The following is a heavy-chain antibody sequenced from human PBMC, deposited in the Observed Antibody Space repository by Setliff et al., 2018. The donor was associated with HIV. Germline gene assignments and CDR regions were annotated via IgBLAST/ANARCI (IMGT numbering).Heavy chain of an antibody. CDR1: GYIFTSYY. CDR3: ARAGSGFYGY. J-gene: IGHJ4*02. CDR2: VNPSGGSI. D-gene: IGHD3-22*01. Sequence: RASVKVSCKASGYIFTSYYIHWVRQAPGQGLEWMGIVNPSGGSISYAQKFQGRVTMTRDTSASTVFVELNSVRSEDTAVYYCARAGSGFYGYWGQGTLVTVSS. V-gene: IGHV1-46*01.